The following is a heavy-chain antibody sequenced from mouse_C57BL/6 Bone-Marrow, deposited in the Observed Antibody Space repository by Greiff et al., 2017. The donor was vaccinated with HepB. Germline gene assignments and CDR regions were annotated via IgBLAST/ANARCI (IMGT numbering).Heavy chain of an antibody. CDR2: ISSGSSTI. CDR1: GFTFSDYG. CDR3: ARGGWLLPFDY. V-gene: IGHV5-17*01. D-gene: IGHD2-3*01. J-gene: IGHJ2*01. Sequence: EVKLVESGGGLVKPGGSLKLSCAASGFTFSDYGMHWVRQAPEKGLEWVAYISSGSSTIYYADTVKGRFTISRDNAKNTLFLQMTSLRSEDTAMYYCARGGWLLPFDYWGQGTTLTVSS.